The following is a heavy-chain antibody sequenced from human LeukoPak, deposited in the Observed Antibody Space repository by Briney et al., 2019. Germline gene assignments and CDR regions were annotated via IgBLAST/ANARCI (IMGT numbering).Heavy chain of an antibody. V-gene: IGHV4-4*08. J-gene: IGHJ5*02. CDR2: IYTSGST. CDR1: GGSFSGNYY. D-gene: IGHD3-10*01. Sequence: SETLSLTCTVSGGSFSGNYYWGWIRPPPGKGLEWIGLIYTSGSTNYNPSLKSRVTISVDTSKNQFSLKLSSVTAADTAVYYCAREGLNMVRGVIPKEAWGWFDPWGQGTLVTVSS. CDR3: AREGLNMVRGVIPKEAWGWFDP.